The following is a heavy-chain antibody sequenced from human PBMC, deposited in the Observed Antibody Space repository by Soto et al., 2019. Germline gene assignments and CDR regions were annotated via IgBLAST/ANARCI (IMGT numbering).Heavy chain of an antibody. D-gene: IGHD3-10*01. Sequence: LSLTCTVSGGSISSGDYYWSWIRQPPGKGLEWIGYIYYSGSTYYNPSLKSRVTISVDTSKNQFSLKLSSVTAADTAVYYCARGRDYYGSGSYYNLDWFDPWGQGTLVTVSS. CDR2: IYYSGST. V-gene: IGHV4-30-4*01. CDR1: GGSISSGDYY. CDR3: ARGRDYYGSGSYYNLDWFDP. J-gene: IGHJ5*02.